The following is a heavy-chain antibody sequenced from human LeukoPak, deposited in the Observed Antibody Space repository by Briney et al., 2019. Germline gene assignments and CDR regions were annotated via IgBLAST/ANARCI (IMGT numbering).Heavy chain of an antibody. D-gene: IGHD4-23*01. CDR3: TRGGHDYGGSFDT. CDR2: ISAGGRT. J-gene: IGHJ5*02. Sequence: SETLSLTCAISGAYIASGSYHWDWIRQPAGSRPEYIGRISAGGRTNYNPSLKSRLTISMDTSKNHVSLRLSSVTAADTALYYCTRGGHDYGGSFDTWGQGILVTVSS. CDR1: GAYIASGSYH. V-gene: IGHV4-61*02.